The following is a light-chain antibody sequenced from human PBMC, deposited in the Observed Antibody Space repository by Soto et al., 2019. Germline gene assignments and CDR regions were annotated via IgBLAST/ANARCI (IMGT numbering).Light chain of an antibody. CDR1: NVGSRS. Sequence: SYELTQPPSVSVAPGETARISCGGNNVGSRSVHWYQQKPGQAPFLVIYYDSDRPSGIPEGFSGSNSGNTATLIISRVEAGDEADYYCQVWEATGEQVVFGGGTKLTVL. CDR2: YDS. V-gene: IGLV3-21*01. J-gene: IGLJ2*01. CDR3: QVWEATGEQVV.